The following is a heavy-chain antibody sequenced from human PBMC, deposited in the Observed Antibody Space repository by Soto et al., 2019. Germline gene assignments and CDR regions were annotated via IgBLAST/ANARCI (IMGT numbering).Heavy chain of an antibody. Sequence: GGSLRLSCAASGFTFSSYAMTWVRQAPGKGLEWVSGLSGSGHSTYYADSVKGRFTISRDNSKNTLYLQLNSLRAEDTAVYYCARKHRIPTIWAQATLV. CDR1: GFTFSSYA. CDR3: ARKHRIPTI. V-gene: IGHV3-23*01. D-gene: IGHD2-15*01. CDR2: LSGSGHST. J-gene: IGHJ4*02.